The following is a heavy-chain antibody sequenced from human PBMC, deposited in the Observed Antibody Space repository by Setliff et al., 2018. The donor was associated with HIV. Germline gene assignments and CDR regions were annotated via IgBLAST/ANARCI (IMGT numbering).Heavy chain of an antibody. CDR3: ARQAIATRSFDY. CDR2: MCHGGNN. D-gene: IGHD6-13*01. Sequence: SETLSLTCGVSGGSFSGYSWSWIRQSPGKGLEWIGNMCHGGNNNYFNPSLKSRVTMSADTSKNQFSLKLTSVTAADTAVYYCARQAIATRSFDYWGPGTLVTVSS. CDR1: GGSFSGYS. J-gene: IGHJ4*02. V-gene: IGHV4-34*01.